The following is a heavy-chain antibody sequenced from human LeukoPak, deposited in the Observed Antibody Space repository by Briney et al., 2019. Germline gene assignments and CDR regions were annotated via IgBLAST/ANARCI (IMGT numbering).Heavy chain of an antibody. CDR1: GGSISSYY. D-gene: IGHD3-22*01. J-gene: IGHJ5*02. V-gene: IGHV4-59*01. Sequence: SETLSLTCTVSGGSISSYYWSWIRQPPGKGLEWIGYIYYSGSTNYNPSLKSRVTISADTSKNQFSLKLSSVTAADTAVYYCARADWYSYDSSFYAFDPWGQGTLVTVSS. CDR3: ARADWYSYDSSFYAFDP. CDR2: IYYSGST.